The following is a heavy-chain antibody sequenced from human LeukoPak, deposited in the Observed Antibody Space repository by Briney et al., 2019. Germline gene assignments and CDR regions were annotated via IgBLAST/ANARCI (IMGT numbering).Heavy chain of an antibody. J-gene: IGHJ6*03. D-gene: IGHD3/OR15-3a*01. CDR3: ARAPGGGLAYYYMDV. V-gene: IGHV3-64*01. CDR2: ISVSGRNT. CDR1: GSSFSTYA. Sequence: GGSLRLSCAASGSSFSTYAMHWVRQAPGKGLEYVSGISVSGRNTYYANSVKGRFTVSRDNSKNTLYLQMGGLRAEDTAVYYCARAPGGGLAYYYMDVWGKGTTVTVSS.